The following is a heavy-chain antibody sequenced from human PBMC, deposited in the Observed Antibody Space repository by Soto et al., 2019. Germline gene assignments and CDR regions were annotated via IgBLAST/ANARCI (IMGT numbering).Heavy chain of an antibody. CDR3: ARNQLGIAAAGRSYGMDV. Sequence: TGGSLRLSCAASGFTFSSYSMNWVRQAPGKGLEWVSYISSSSSTIYYADSVKGRFTISRDNAKNSLYLQMNSLRDEDTAVYYRARNQLGIAAAGRSYGMDVWGQGTTVTVSS. CDR1: GFTFSSYS. J-gene: IGHJ6*02. V-gene: IGHV3-48*02. D-gene: IGHD6-13*01. CDR2: ISSSSSTI.